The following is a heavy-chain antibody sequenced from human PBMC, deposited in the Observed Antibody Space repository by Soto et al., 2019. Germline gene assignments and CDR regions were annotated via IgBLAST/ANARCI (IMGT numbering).Heavy chain of an antibody. CDR2: SRNKANGYTT. D-gene: IGHD2-21*01. CDR3: TSAVIASRGSGLDV. Sequence: PGGSLRLSCAASGFIFSDHYMDWVRQAPGKGLEWVGRSRNKANGYTTDYAASVKGRFTVSRDDSKNSLYLQMNSLKTEDTAVYYCTSAVIASRGSGLDVWGQGTTVTVSS. J-gene: IGHJ6*02. CDR1: GFIFSDHY. V-gene: IGHV3-72*01.